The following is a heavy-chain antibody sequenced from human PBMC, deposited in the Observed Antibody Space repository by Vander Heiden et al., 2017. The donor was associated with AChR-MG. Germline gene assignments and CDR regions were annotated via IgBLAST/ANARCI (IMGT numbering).Heavy chain of an antibody. CDR1: GFSLSTSGVG. Sequence: QITLKESGPTLVKPTQTLTLTCTFSGFSLSTSGVGVGWIRQPPGKALEWLALIYWDDDKRYSPSLKSRLTITKDTSKNQVVLTMTNMDPVDTATYYCAHRLSSASGWYVGAFDIWGQGTMVTVSS. V-gene: IGHV2-5*02. D-gene: IGHD6-19*01. CDR2: IYWDDDK. CDR3: AHRLSSASGWYVGAFDI. J-gene: IGHJ3*02.